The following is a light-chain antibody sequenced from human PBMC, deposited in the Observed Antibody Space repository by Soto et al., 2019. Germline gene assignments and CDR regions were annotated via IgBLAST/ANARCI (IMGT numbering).Light chain of an antibody. CDR2: DVN. Sequence: QSALTQPASVSGSPGQSITISCTGTSSDVGAYNHVSWYQQHPGKAPKLMIYDVNMWPSGVSHRFSGSKSGYTASLTISGLQAEHEADYYCSSYASSTSVLFGGGTKLTVL. J-gene: IGLJ2*01. CDR3: SSYASSTSVL. CDR1: SSDVGAYNH. V-gene: IGLV2-14*03.